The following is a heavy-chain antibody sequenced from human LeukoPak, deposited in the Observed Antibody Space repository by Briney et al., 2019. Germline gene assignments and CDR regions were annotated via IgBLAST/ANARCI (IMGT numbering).Heavy chain of an antibody. D-gene: IGHD5-24*01. Sequence: PSGTLSLTCTVSGDSVSSGSYYWSWIRQPPGKGLEWIGYIYYSGSTNYYPSLKSRVTISLDRSKNQFSLKLSTVTAADTAVYYCAKGDGYNFVYWGQGTLVTVPS. V-gene: IGHV4-61*01. CDR3: AKGDGYNFVY. CDR1: GDSVSSGSYY. CDR2: IYYSGST. J-gene: IGHJ4*02.